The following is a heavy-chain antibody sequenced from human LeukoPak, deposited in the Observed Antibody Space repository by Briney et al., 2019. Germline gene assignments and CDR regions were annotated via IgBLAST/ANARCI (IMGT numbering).Heavy chain of an antibody. J-gene: IGHJ6*02. Sequence: PGRSLRLSCAASGFTFDDCAMHWVRQAPGKGLEWVSGISWNSGSIGYADSVKGRFTVSRDNAKNSLYLQMNSLRAEDTALYYCAKDVPGGNSFGYGMDVWGQGATVTVSS. V-gene: IGHV3-9*01. D-gene: IGHD4-23*01. CDR2: ISWNSGSI. CDR1: GFTFDDCA. CDR3: AKDVPGGNSFGYGMDV.